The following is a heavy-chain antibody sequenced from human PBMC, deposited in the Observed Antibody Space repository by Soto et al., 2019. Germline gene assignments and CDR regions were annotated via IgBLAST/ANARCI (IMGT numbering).Heavy chain of an antibody. CDR3: AREEAIAAAGTYYYYGMDV. D-gene: IGHD6-13*01. Sequence: GASVKVSCKVSGYTFTGYYMHWVRQAPGQGLEWMGWINPNSGGTNYAQKFQGRVTMTRDTSISTAYMELSRLRSDDTAVYYCAREEAIAAAGTYYYYGMDVWGQGTTVTVSS. CDR2: INPNSGGT. J-gene: IGHJ6*02. V-gene: IGHV1-2*02. CDR1: GYTFTGYY.